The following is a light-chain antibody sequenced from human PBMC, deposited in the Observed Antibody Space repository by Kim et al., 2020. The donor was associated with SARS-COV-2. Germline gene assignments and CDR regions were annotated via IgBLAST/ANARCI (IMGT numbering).Light chain of an antibody. CDR1: QSVFSN. CDR2: GAS. Sequence: EIVLTQSPSTLSLSPGERTSLSCRASQSVFSNLAWYQQKPGQAPRLLIYGASSWATGIPDRFSGSGSGTDFTLTISRLEPEDFVVYYCQQYVGLPYTFGQGTKLEI. J-gene: IGKJ2*01. CDR3: QQYVGLPYT. V-gene: IGKV3-20*01.